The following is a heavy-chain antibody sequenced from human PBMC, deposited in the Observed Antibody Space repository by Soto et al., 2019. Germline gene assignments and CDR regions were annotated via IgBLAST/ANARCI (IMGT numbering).Heavy chain of an antibody. D-gene: IGHD3-10*01. Sequence: QVQLVQSGAEVKKPGSSVKVSCKASGGTFSSYAISWVRQAPGQGLEWMGGIIPIFGTANYAQKFQGRVRITADKSRGTAYMELSSLRSEDTAVYYCARDGGVRGVIPKWFDPWGQGTLVTVSS. CDR1: GGTFSSYA. V-gene: IGHV1-69*06. J-gene: IGHJ5*02. CDR3: ARDGGVRGVIPKWFDP. CDR2: IIPIFGTA.